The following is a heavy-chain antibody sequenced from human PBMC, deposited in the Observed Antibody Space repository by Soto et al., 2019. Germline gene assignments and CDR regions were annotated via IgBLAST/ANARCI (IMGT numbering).Heavy chain of an antibody. CDR1: GFTFSRHT. CDR3: ARDRLRLGELSLLGYFDY. CDR2: ISYDGSNK. D-gene: IGHD3-16*02. V-gene: IGHV3-30*04. Sequence: GSPRLSCAASGFTFSRHTMHWVRQAPGKGLEWVASISYDGSNKYYADSVKGRFTISRDNSKNTLSVQMDSLRAEDTAVYYCARDRLRLGELSLLGYFDYWCQGTQVTVSS. J-gene: IGHJ4*02.